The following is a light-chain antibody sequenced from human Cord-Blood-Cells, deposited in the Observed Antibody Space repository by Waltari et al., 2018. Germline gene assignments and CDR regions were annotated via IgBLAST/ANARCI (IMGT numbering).Light chain of an antibody. CDR2: DVS. V-gene: IGLV2-14*03. Sequence: QSALTQPASVSGSPGQSITISCTGTTSYVGGYNYVSWYQQHPGKAPKLMIYDVSNRPSAVSNRFSGSKSGNTASLTISGLQAEDEADYYCSSYTSSSTLWVFGGGTKLTVL. J-gene: IGLJ3*02. CDR3: SSYTSSSTLWV. CDR1: TSYVGGYNY.